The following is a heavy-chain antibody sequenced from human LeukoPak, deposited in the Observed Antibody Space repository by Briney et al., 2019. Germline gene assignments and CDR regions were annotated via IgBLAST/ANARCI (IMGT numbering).Heavy chain of an antibody. Sequence: ASVKVSCKASGYTFRGNYIHWLRQAPGQGLEWMGWIDANNGDTKSAQKYQGRVTMSRDTSISTAYMDLSSLSPDDAAVYYCARDPSSVTLYFFDYWGQGTLVTVSS. D-gene: IGHD4-11*01. V-gene: IGHV1-2*02. J-gene: IGHJ4*02. CDR1: GYTFRGNY. CDR2: IDANNGDT. CDR3: ARDPSSVTLYFFDY.